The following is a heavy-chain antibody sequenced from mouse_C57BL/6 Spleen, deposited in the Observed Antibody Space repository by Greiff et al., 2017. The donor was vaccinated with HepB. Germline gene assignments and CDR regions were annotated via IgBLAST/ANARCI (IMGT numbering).Heavy chain of an antibody. V-gene: IGHV1-82*01. J-gene: IGHJ1*03. CDR1: GYAFSSSW. CDR3: ARSPSHNYGSSYGYFDV. D-gene: IGHD1-1*01. Sequence: QVQLKQSGPELVKPGASVKISCKASGYAFSSSWMNWVKQRPGKGLEWIGRIYPGDGDTNYNGKFKGKATLTADKSSSTAYMQRSSLTSEYSAVYFCARSPSHNYGSSYGYFDVWGTGTTVTVSS. CDR2: IYPGDGDT.